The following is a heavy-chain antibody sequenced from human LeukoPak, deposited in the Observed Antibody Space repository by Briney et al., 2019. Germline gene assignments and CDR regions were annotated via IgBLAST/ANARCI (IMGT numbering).Heavy chain of an antibody. CDR3: ARAYCGGDCYSWYDY. Sequence: ASVKVSCKASGYTFTGYYMHWVRQAPGQGLEGMGWINPNSGGTNYAQKFQGRVTMTRDTSISTAYMELSRLRSDDTAVYYCARAYCGGDCYSWYDYWGQGTLVTVSS. D-gene: IGHD2-21*02. J-gene: IGHJ4*02. CDR2: INPNSGGT. V-gene: IGHV1-2*02. CDR1: GYTFTGYY.